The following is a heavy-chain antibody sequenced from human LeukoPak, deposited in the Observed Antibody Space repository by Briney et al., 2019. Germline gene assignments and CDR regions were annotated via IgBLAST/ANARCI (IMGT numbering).Heavy chain of an antibody. CDR3: ARQTAMGRSGDY. CDR1: GYSFTSHW. Sequence: PGESLKISCKASGYSFTSHWIGWVRQMPGKGLERMGIIDPSDSETRYTPSFQGQVTISADKSLTTAYLQWNSLKASDTAMYYCARQTAMGRSGDYWGQGTLVTVSS. V-gene: IGHV5-51*01. D-gene: IGHD5-18*01. CDR2: IDPSDSET. J-gene: IGHJ1*01.